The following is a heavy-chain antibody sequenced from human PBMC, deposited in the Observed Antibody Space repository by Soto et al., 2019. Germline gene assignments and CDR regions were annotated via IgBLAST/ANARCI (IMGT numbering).Heavy chain of an antibody. CDR1: GFSLTTSGVG. J-gene: IGHJ4*02. D-gene: IGHD3-3*01. CDR2: IYWDDDK. CDR3: AHRVLRMVFGWVTTTAIYFDF. Sequence: QITLNESGPTQVKPRQTLTLTCTFSGFSLTTSGVGVGWIRQSPGKAPEWLALIYWDDDKRYSPSLKSRLTITKDTSKNQVVLTMADLDPADTATYYCAHRVLRMVFGWVTTTAIYFDFWGQGTPVAVSS. V-gene: IGHV2-5*02.